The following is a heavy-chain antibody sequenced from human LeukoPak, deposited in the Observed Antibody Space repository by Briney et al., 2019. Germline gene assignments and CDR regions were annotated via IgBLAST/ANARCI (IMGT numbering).Heavy chain of an antibody. J-gene: IGHJ4*02. CDR1: GFSVNNNY. CDR2: IYTGGRT. CDR3: ATDGLSGSYSFDY. V-gene: IGHV3-53*01. D-gene: IGHD1-26*01. Sequence: GGSLRLSCAASGFSVNNNYMNWVRQAPGKGLEWVSVIYTGGRTKYADPVKGRFTISRDSSKNTLFLQMNSLRAEDTAVYYCATDGLSGSYSFDYWGQGTLVTVSS.